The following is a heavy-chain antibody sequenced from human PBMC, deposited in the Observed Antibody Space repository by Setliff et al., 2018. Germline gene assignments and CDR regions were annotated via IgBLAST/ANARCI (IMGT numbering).Heavy chain of an antibody. D-gene: IGHD3-3*01. CDR3: TREASVDFWSGYPYYYYMDV. CDR1: GFTFSSYE. CDR2: ISSSGSTI. J-gene: IGHJ6*03. Sequence: PGGSLRLSCAASGFTFSSYEMNWVRQAPGKGLEWVSYISSSGSTIYYADSVKGRFTISRDNAKNSLYLQMNSLRAEDTAVYYCTREASVDFWSGYPYYYYMDVWGKGTTVTVSS. V-gene: IGHV3-48*03.